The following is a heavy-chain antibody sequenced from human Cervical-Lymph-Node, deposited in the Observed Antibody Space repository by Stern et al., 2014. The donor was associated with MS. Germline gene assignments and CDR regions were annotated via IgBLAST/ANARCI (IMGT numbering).Heavy chain of an antibody. CDR1: GGSISSGGYY. J-gene: IGHJ4*02. D-gene: IGHD6-19*01. V-gene: IGHV4-31*03. Sequence: QVQLQESGPGLAKPSKTLTLTCTVSGGSISSGGYYWSRIRQHPGKGLEWIGNIHYRGRTYYNTSLKSRVTTSVDSSQKQSSLKLSSVTAADTAVYYGARKYSSGRRGFDYWGQGTLVTVSS. CDR2: IHYRGRT. CDR3: ARKYSSGRRGFDY.